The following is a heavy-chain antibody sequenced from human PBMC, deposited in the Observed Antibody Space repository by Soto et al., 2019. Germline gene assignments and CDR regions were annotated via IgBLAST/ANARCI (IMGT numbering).Heavy chain of an antibody. CDR1: GLTFPSDD. Sequence: QAQLVQSGAEVKRPGASVKVSCKASGLTFPSDDIEWVRQTTGQGLEWMGWMNPISNSRGYTQNFQGRVTMTWNSPSSTAYMELSSLRSEDTAIYYCTRPEDPYGYPEAFDSWGQGALVTVSS. J-gene: IGHJ4*02. V-gene: IGHV1-8*01. D-gene: IGHD5-18*01. CDR3: TRPEDPYGYPEAFDS. CDR2: MNPISNSR.